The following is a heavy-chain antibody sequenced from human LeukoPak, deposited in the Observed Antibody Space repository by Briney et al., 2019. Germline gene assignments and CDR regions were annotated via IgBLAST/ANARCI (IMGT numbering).Heavy chain of an antibody. J-gene: IGHJ5*02. Sequence: GASVKVSCKTSGYTFTSYDINWVRQATGQGLEWMGWMNPNSGTTGYAQKFQGRVTITRNTSISTAYMELSNLRSEDTAVYYCARAGDLLLRFLEWLPNQNWFGPWGQGTLVTVSS. V-gene: IGHV1-8*03. CDR1: GYTFTSYD. D-gene: IGHD3-3*01. CDR2: MNPNSGTT. CDR3: ARAGDLLLRFLEWLPNQNWFGP.